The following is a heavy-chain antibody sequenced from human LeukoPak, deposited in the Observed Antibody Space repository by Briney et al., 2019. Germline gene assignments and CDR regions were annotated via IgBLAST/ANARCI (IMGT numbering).Heavy chain of an antibody. CDR3: AKDIMIVGRQNAFDI. D-gene: IGHD3-22*01. Sequence: GGSLRLSCAASGFTFDDYAMHWVRQAPGKGLEWVSGISWNSGSIGYADSVKGRFTISRDNAKNSLYLQMNSLRAEDTALYYCAKDIMIVGRQNAFDIWGQGTMVTVSS. J-gene: IGHJ3*02. CDR1: GFTFDDYA. V-gene: IGHV3-9*01. CDR2: ISWNSGSI.